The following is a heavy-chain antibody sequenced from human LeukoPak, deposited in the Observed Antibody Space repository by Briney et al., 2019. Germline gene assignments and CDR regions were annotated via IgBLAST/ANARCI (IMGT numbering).Heavy chain of an antibody. Sequence: SPSETLSLTCTVSGGSISGYFWNWIRQPPGKGLEWIGYIYYSGDTNYNPSLKSRVTISVDTSKNQFSLKLSSVTAADTAVYYCARPRGYWFDPWGQGTLVTVSS. CDR1: GGSISGYF. V-gene: IGHV4-59*12. CDR3: ARPRGYWFDP. J-gene: IGHJ5*02. CDR2: IYYSGDT. D-gene: IGHD3-10*01.